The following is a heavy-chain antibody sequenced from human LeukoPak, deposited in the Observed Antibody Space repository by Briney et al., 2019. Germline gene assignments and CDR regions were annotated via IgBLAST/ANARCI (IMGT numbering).Heavy chain of an antibody. J-gene: IGHJ4*02. D-gene: IGHD3-22*01. CDR3: ARDSAYYYDSSGFY. Sequence: GGSLRLSCAASGFTFNTYSMNWVRQAPGKGLEWISYISSGSSTIYYADSVKGRFTISRDNAKNSLYLQLNSLRAEDTAVYYCARDSAYYYDSSGFYWGQGTLVTASS. V-gene: IGHV3-48*01. CDR2: ISSGSSTI. CDR1: GFTFNTYS.